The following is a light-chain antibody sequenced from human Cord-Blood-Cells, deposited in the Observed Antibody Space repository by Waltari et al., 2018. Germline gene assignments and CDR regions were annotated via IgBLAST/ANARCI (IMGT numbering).Light chain of an antibody. CDR1: STDVGGYNY. J-gene: IGLJ3*02. CDR2: DVS. Sequence: QSALTPPPSVSGCPGQSITISCTGTSTDVGGYNYVSWYQQHPGKAPKLMIYDVSNRPSGVSNRFSGSKSGNTASLTISGLQAEDEADYYCSSYTSSSTLVFGGGTKLTVL. CDR3: SSYTSSSTLV. V-gene: IGLV2-14*03.